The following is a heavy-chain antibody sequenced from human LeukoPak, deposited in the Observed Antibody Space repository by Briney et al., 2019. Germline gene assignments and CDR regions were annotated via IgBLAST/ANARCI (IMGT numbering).Heavy chain of an antibody. V-gene: IGHV3-30*04. J-gene: IGHJ4*02. Sequence: GGSLRLSCAASGFTFSSSAMHWVRQTPGRGLEWVALISSDGTHKYYADSVKGRCTISRDDAKNSLYLQLNSLRVEDTALYYCARQYSSTRKGYWGQGTLVTVSS. CDR2: ISSDGTHK. D-gene: IGHD2-2*01. CDR3: ARQYSSTRKGY. CDR1: GFTFSSSA.